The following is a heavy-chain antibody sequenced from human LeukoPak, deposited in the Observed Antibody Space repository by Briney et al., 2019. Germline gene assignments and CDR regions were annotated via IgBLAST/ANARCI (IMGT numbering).Heavy chain of an antibody. D-gene: IGHD3-22*01. CDR2: ITGSGAFT. J-gene: IGHJ4*02. Sequence: QPGGSLRLSCAASGITFIKYSMTWVRQAPGKGLEWVSAITGSGAFTDYADSVKGRFTISRDNSKNSLYLQMNSLRAEDTAVYYCARGSYYDSSGYCGYWGQGTLVTVSS. CDR3: ARGSYYDSSGYCGY. CDR1: GITFIKYS. V-gene: IGHV3-23*01.